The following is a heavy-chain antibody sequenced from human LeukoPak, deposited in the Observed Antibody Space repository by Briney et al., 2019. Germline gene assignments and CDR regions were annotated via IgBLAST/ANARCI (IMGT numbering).Heavy chain of an antibody. D-gene: IGHD5-12*01. V-gene: IGHV5-51*01. Sequence: GESLKISCKGSGYSFTTYWIGWVRQMPGKGLEWMGIIYPGDSDTRYSPSFQGQVTISADKSVSTAYLQWSSLRASDTAMYYCARRGPTNWFDPWGQGTLVTVSS. CDR1: GYSFTTYW. J-gene: IGHJ5*02. CDR2: IYPGDSDT. CDR3: ARRGPTNWFDP.